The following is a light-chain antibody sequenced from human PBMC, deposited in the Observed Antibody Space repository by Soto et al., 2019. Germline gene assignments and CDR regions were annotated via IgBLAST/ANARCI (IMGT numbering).Light chain of an antibody. Sequence: QSVLTQPASVSGSPGQSITISCTGTSSDVGGYNYVSWYQQHPGKAPKLIIHEVRNRPSRVSNRFSGSKSGNTASLTISGLQAEDEADYYCNSYTRSSTVVFGGGTKLTVL. J-gene: IGLJ2*01. V-gene: IGLV2-14*03. CDR1: SSDVGGYNY. CDR2: EVR. CDR3: NSYTRSSTVV.